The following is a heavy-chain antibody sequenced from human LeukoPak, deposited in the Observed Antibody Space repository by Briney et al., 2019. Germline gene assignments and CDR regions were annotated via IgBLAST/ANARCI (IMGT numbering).Heavy chain of an antibody. V-gene: IGHV4-31*03. J-gene: IGHJ5*02. CDR3: ARGRFYTYYDILTGYYYGWFDP. CDR2: IYYSGST. D-gene: IGHD3-9*01. CDR1: GGSISSGGYY. Sequence: PSETLSLTCTVSGGSISSGGYYWSWIRQHPGKGLEWIGYIYYSGSTYYNPSLKSRVTISVDTSKNQFSLKLSSVTAADTAVYYCARGRFYTYYDILTGYYYGWFDPWGQGTLVTVSS.